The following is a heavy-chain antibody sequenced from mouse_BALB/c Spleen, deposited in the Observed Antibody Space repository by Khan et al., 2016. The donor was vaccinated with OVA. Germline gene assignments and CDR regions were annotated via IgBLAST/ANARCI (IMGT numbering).Heavy chain of an antibody. J-gene: IGHJ2*01. CDR2: IDSNGGST. Sequence: EVELVESGGGIVQPGGSLNRSCAASRFTISSYGMSSVRQTPDKRLEPVATIDSNGGSTDYPDSVKRRLTISGDNAKHALYLPMRSLKSEDTAMYYKARSAIWGQGTTLTVSS. V-gene: IGHV5-6-3*01. CDR1: RFTISSYG. CDR3: ARSAI. D-gene: IGHD2-12*01.